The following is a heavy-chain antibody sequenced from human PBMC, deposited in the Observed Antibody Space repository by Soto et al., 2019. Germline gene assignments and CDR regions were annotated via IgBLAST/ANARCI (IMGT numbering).Heavy chain of an antibody. D-gene: IGHD3-10*01. CDR2: ISSSSSTI. V-gene: IGHV3-48*02. Sequence: PGGSLRLSCAASGFTFSSYSMNWVRQAPGKGLEWVSYISSSSSTIYYADSVKGRFTISRDNAKNSLYLQMNSLRDEDTAVYYCAGSGSYLDLGAFDIWGQGTMVTVSS. CDR1: GFTFSSYS. CDR3: AGSGSYLDLGAFDI. J-gene: IGHJ3*02.